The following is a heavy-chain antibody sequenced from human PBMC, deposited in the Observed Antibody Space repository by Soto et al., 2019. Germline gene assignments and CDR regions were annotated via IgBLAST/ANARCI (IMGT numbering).Heavy chain of an antibody. D-gene: IGHD1-26*01. CDR1: GFTFGDFA. V-gene: IGHV3-23*01. CDR2: IIDSGGST. J-gene: IGHJ6*02. Sequence: GGSLSLSCAVSGFTFGDFAMSWVRQAPGKGLEWVSDIIDSGGSTYYADAVKGRFTISRDNSKSTLYLQMNSLRAEDTAVYYCGKGRSYYYYYGVDVWGQGTTVTVSS. CDR3: GKGRSYYYYYGVDV.